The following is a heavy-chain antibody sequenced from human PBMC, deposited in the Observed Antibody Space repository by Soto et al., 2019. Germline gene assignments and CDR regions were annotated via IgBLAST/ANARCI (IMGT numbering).Heavy chain of an antibody. Sequence: GGSLRLSCAASGFTFDDYAMHWVRQAPGKGLEWVSGISWNSGRIGYADSVKGRFSISRDNAKNSLYLQMNSLRAEDTALYYCAKDISDRLRWVDYWGQGTLVTVSS. CDR2: ISWNSGRI. V-gene: IGHV3-9*01. CDR1: GFTFDDYA. D-gene: IGHD1-26*01. J-gene: IGHJ4*02. CDR3: AKDISDRLRWVDY.